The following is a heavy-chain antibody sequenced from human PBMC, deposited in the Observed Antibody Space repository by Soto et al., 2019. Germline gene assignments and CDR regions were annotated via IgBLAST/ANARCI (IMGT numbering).Heavy chain of an antibody. Sequence: GGSLRLSCVASGFTFTKAGMDWVRQAPGKGPGGVGLIKIKTDGGTKDNPEPARGGITIPRDDSRNTLYLQMTSLKTEDSAVYTCTTDPWGHSGFDHWGQGTLVTVSS. CDR3: TTDPWGHSGFDH. CDR2: IKIKTDGGTK. D-gene: IGHD6-19*01. CDR1: GFTFTKAG. J-gene: IGHJ4*01. V-gene: IGHV3-15*01.